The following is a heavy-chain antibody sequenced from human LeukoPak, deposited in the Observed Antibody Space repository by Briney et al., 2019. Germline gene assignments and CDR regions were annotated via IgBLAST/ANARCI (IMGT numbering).Heavy chain of an antibody. Sequence: GGSLRLSCTTSGFIFANYAMAWVRQAPGQGLEWVSSITSGSSYIYYADSVKGRFTISRDNAKSSLYLQMNSLRAEDTAVYYCARDPYSGSHGAYYYYYMDVWGKGTTVTISS. CDR2: ITSGSSYI. J-gene: IGHJ6*03. V-gene: IGHV3-21*01. CDR1: GFIFANYA. D-gene: IGHD1-26*01. CDR3: ARDPYSGSHGAYYYYYMDV.